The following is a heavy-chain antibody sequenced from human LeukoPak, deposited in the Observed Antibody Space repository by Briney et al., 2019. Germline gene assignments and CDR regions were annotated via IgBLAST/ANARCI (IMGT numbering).Heavy chain of an antibody. D-gene: IGHD5-18*01. CDR1: GFTVSSNY. J-gene: IGHJ4*02. V-gene: IGHV3-30*18. CDR3: AKSPRRGYSYGYFDY. Sequence: GGSLRLSCAASGFTVSSNYMSWVRQAPGKGLEWVAVISYDGSNKYYADSVKGRFTISRDNSKNTLYLQMNSPRAEDTAVYYCAKSPRRGYSYGYFDYWGQGTLVTVPS. CDR2: ISYDGSNK.